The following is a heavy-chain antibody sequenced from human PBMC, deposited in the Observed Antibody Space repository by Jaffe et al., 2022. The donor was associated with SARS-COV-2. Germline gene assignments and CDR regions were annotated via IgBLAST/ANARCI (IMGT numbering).Heavy chain of an antibody. CDR2: ARKKANGHTT. CDR1: GFSFSDHH. V-gene: IGHV3-72*01. Sequence: EVQLVESGGGLVQPGGSLRLSCAASGFSFSDHHMDWVRQPPGKGLEWVGRARKKANGHTTEYAASVKGRFSVSRDDSKNSLYLQMNSLKTEDTAVYYCVPVTTFTFDPWGQGTLVTVSS. D-gene: IGHD1-1*01. J-gene: IGHJ5*02. CDR3: VPVTTFTFDP.